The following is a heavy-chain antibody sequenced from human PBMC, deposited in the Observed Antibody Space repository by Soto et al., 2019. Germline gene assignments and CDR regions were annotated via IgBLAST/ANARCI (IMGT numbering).Heavy chain of an antibody. CDR2: VIPIFDII. Sequence: QVQLVQSEADVKKPGSSVKVSCKSSGGTFSRFSINWLRQAPGRGLEWMGGVIPIFDIINYAEKFQGRVTITADKSTNTAYMELSSLTSEDTAVYYCARDGGTTVITKFDYWGQGTLVIVSS. J-gene: IGHJ4*02. D-gene: IGHD4-17*01. V-gene: IGHV1-69*17. CDR1: GGTFSRFS. CDR3: ARDGGTTVITKFDY.